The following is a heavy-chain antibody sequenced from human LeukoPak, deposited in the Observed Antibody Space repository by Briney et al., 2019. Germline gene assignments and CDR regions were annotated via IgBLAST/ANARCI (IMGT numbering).Heavy chain of an antibody. J-gene: IGHJ4*02. V-gene: IGHV1-24*01. D-gene: IGHD3-10*01. Sequence: GASVKVSCKVSGYTLTELSMHWVRQAPGKGLEWMGGFDPEDGETIYAQKFQGRVTMTEDTSTDTAYMELSSLRSEDTAVYYCATGLITMVRGVIRPDLDYWGQGTLVTVSS. CDR2: FDPEDGET. CDR1: GYTLTELS. CDR3: ATGLITMVRGVIRPDLDY.